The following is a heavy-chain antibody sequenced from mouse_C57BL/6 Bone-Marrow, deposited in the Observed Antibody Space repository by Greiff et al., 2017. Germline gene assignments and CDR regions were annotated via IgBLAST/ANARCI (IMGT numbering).Heavy chain of an antibody. CDR2: ISSGGSYT. Sequence: EVNVVESGGDLVKPGGSLKLSCAASGFTFSSYGMSWVRQTPDKRLEWVATISSGGSYTYYPDSVKGRFTISRDNAKNTLYLQMSSLKSEDTAMYYWARENWYFDVWGTGTTVTVSS. J-gene: IGHJ1*03. CDR1: GFTFSSYG. CDR3: ARENWYFDV. V-gene: IGHV5-6*01.